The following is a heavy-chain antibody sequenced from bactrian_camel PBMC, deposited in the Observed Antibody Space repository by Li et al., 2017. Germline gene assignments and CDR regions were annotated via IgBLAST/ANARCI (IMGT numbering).Heavy chain of an antibody. J-gene: IGHJ4*01. CDR3: AARGRYCTGNHADLRVYAYNY. Sequence: HVQLVESGGGSAQSGGCLRLSCVASAFSIGTYCMGWFRQAPGKEREGVAAISRDDVTVYRDSAKGRFTISKDNAKTTLNLQIDSAKPEDTAMYYCAARGRYCTGNHADLRVYAYNYWGQGTQVTVS. CDR2: ISRDDVT. V-gene: IGHV3S55*01. CDR1: AFSIGTYC. D-gene: IGHD1*01.